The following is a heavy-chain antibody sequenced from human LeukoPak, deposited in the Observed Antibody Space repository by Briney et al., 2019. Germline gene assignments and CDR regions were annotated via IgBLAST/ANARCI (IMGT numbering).Heavy chain of an antibody. D-gene: IGHD3-10*01. CDR1: GFTFSSYS. CDR3: ARYGSGTSYIANYFDY. V-gene: IGHV3-48*02. Sequence: GGSLRLSCAASGFTFSSYSMNWVRQAPGKGLEWVSYISSDSRTIYYADSVKGRFTISRDNAKNSLYLQMKSLRDEDTAVYYCARYGSGTSYIANYFDYWGQGTLVTVSS. J-gene: IGHJ4*02. CDR2: ISSDSRTI.